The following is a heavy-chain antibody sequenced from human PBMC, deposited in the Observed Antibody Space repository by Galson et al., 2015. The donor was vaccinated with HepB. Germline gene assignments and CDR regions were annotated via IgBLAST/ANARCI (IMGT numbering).Heavy chain of an antibody. CDR1: GFTFSSYA. CDR3: AKDIASMVGVIAVDY. D-gene: IGHD6-13*01. CDR2: ISGSGGST. Sequence: SLRLSCAASGFTFSSYAMSWVRQAPGKGLEWVSAISGSGGSTYYADSVKGRFSISRDNSKNTLYLQMNSLRAEDTAVCYCAKDIASMVGVIAVDYWGQGTLVTVSS. V-gene: IGHV3-23*01. J-gene: IGHJ4*02.